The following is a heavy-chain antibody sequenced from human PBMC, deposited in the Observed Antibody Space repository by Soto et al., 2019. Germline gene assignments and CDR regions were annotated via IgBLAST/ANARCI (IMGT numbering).Heavy chain of an antibody. J-gene: IGHJ3*02. CDR3: ARDPYLGYCSSTSCRHDAFDI. D-gene: IGHD2-2*01. V-gene: IGHV1-18*01. CDR1: GYTFTSYG. CDR2: ISAYNGNT. Sequence: ASVKVSCKASGYTFTSYGISWVRQAPGQGLEWMGWISAYNGNTNYAQKLQGRVTMTTDTSTSTAYMELRSPRSDDTAVYYCARDPYLGYCSSTSCRHDAFDIWGQGTMVT.